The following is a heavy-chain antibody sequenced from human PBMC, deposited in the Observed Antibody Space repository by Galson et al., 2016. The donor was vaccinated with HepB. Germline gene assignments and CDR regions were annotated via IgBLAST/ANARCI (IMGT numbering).Heavy chain of an antibody. D-gene: IGHD5-12*01. V-gene: IGHV3-66*01. J-gene: IGHJ4*02. CDR3: ARGPAGVATIG. CDR2: IYSGGGT. Sequence: SLRLSCAASGFTVGNNYMCWVRQVLGTGLEWVSVIYSGGGTYYVDSVKGRFTISRDSSKNTLYLQMNNLRAEDTAVYYCARGPAGVATIGWDQGTLVTVSS. CDR1: GFTVGNNY.